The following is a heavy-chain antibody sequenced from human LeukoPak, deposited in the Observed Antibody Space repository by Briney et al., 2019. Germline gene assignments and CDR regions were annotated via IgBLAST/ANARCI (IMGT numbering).Heavy chain of an antibody. CDR2: ISSSSSTI. Sequence: GCALRLSYAASGFTFSSYSMNWVRQAPGKGLEGVSYISSSSSTIYYADSVKGRFTISRDNAKNSLHLQMNSLRAEDTAVYYCARVVDYGLNGQDYWGQGTLVTVYS. D-gene: IGHD4/OR15-4a*01. V-gene: IGHV3-48*01. CDR3: ARVVDYGLNGQDY. J-gene: IGHJ4*02. CDR1: GFTFSSYS.